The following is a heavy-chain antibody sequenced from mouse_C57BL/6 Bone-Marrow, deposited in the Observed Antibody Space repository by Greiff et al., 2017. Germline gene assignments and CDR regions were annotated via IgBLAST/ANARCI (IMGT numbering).Heavy chain of an antibody. Sequence: EVQLQQSGPELVKPGASVKISCKASGYTFTDYYMNWVKQSHGKSLEWIGDINPNNGGTSYNQKFKGKATLTVDKSSSTAYMELRSLTSEDSAVYYCARDYYYAMDYWCQGTSVTVSS. J-gene: IGHJ4*01. CDR3: ARDYYYAMDY. CDR1: GYTFTDYY. CDR2: INPNNGGT. V-gene: IGHV1-26*01.